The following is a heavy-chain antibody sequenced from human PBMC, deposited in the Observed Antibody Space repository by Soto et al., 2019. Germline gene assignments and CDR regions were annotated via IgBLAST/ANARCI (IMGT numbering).Heavy chain of an antibody. CDR3: ARELNYGLFDC. D-gene: IGHD4-17*01. Sequence: PGGSLRLSCAASGFTFSDYAMHWVRQAPGKGLEWVAVVSHDGRNTHYADSVKGRFTISRDNAKNSLYLQMNSLRAEDTAVYYCARELNYGLFDCRGQGTLVTVSS. CDR1: GFTFSDYA. CDR2: VSHDGRNT. V-gene: IGHV3-30*03. J-gene: IGHJ4*02.